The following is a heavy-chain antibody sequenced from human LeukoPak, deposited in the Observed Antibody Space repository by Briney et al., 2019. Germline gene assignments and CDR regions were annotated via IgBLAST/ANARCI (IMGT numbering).Heavy chain of an antibody. CDR1: GGSISSYY. J-gene: IGHJ3*01. Sequence: SETLSLTCTVSGGSISSYYWSWIRQPPRKGLEWIGYIYNRGSTNYNPSLKSRVTISVDTSKNQFSLKLSSVTAADTAVYYCARFRMTASATAAFDLWGQGTLVTVSS. CDR3: ARFRMTASATAAFDL. CDR2: IYNRGST. D-gene: IGHD6-13*01. V-gene: IGHV4-59*01.